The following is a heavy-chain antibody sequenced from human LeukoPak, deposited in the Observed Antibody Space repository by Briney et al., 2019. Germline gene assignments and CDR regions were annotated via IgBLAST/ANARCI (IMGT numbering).Heavy chain of an antibody. V-gene: IGHV3-53*01. Sequence: GGSLRLSCAAAGFTVSSNYMSWVRQAPGKGLEWVSVIYSGGSTYYADSVKGRFTISRDNSKNTLYLQMNSLRAEDTAVYYCSKDNAYYYADYSGQGTLVTVSS. CDR2: IYSGGST. D-gene: IGHD3-10*01. CDR3: SKDNAYYYADY. J-gene: IGHJ4*02. CDR1: GFTVSSNY.